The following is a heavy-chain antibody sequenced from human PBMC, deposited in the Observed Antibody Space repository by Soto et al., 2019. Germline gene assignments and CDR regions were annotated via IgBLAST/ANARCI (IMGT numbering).Heavy chain of an antibody. CDR2: IIPILGIA. CDR1: GGTFSSYT. CDR3: ARGIGYCISTSCYAGHYYYYGMDV. J-gene: IGHJ6*02. V-gene: IGHV1-69*02. D-gene: IGHD2-2*01. Sequence: SVKVSCKASGGTFSSYTISWVRQAPGQGLEWMGRIIPILGIANYAQKLQGRVTMTTDTSTSTAYMELRSLRSDDTAVYFCARGIGYCISTSCYAGHYYYYGMDVWGQGTTVTVSS.